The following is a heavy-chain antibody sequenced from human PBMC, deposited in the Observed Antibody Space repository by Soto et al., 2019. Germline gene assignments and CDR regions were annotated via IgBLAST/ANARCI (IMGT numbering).Heavy chain of an antibody. CDR2: ISSSSSYT. Sequence: QVQLVESGGGLVKPGGSLRLSCAASGFTFSDYYMSWIRQAPGKGLEWVSYISSSSSYTNYADSMKGRFTISRDNAKNSLYLQMNSLRAEDTAVYYCARAKDVRDAFDIWGQGTMVTVSS. V-gene: IGHV3-11*06. CDR1: GFTFSDYY. J-gene: IGHJ3*02. CDR3: ARAKDVRDAFDI.